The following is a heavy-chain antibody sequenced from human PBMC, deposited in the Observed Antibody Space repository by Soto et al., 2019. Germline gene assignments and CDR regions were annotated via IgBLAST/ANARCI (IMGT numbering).Heavy chain of an antibody. CDR2: INTGSGDT. D-gene: IGHD3-10*01. CDR1: GYSFTTYE. V-gene: IGHV1-3*04. CDR3: ARGPYGSGNQYFDF. J-gene: IGHJ4*02. Sequence: GASVKVSCKASGYSFTTYEIHWVRQAPGQRFEWMGWINTGSGDTTYSQYFQGRVTFTRDPSATTAYMELSNLGSEDTAVYSCARGPYGSGNQYFDFWGQGTLVTVSS.